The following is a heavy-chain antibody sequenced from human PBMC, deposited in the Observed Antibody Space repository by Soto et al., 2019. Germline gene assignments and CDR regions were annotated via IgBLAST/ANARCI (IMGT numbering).Heavy chain of an antibody. Sequence: GGSLRLSCAASGFTFSSYAMSWVRQAPGKGLEWVSAIGASGSGTYYADYVKGRFTISRDNSKNTLSLQMNSLRAEDTAVYYCARTGTTNAFDIWGQGTMVTVSS. CDR1: GFTFSSYA. J-gene: IGHJ3*02. V-gene: IGHV3-23*01. CDR3: ARTGTTNAFDI. D-gene: IGHD1-1*01. CDR2: IGASGSGT.